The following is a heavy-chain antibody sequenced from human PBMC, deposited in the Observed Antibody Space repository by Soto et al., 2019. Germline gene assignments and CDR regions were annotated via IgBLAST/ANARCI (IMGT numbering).Heavy chain of an antibody. V-gene: IGHV4-31*03. Sequence: SETLSLTCTVSGGSISSGGYYWSWIRQHPGKGLEWIGYIYYSGSTYYNPSLKSRVTISVDTSKNQFSLKLSSVTAADTAVYYCARGTYDFWTFYYYYMDVWGKGTTVTVSS. D-gene: IGHD3-3*01. CDR1: GGSISSGGYY. CDR2: IYYSGST. CDR3: ARGTYDFWTFYYYYMDV. J-gene: IGHJ6*03.